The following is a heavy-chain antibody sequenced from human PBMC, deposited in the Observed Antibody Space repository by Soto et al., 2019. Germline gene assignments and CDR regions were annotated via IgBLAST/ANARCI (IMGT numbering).Heavy chain of an antibody. V-gene: IGHV1-18*01. J-gene: IGHJ4*02. D-gene: IGHD3-3*01. CDR3: ASAVLSERPTYYDFWSCYRSLYLFDY. CDR2: ISAYNGNT. Sequence: ASVKVSCKASGYTFTNFGISWVRQAPGQGLEWMGWISAYNGNTNYAQKFQGRVTMTTDTSTSTAYMEVRSLRFDDTAVYYCASAVLSERPTYYDFWSCYRSLYLFDYWGQGTLVTV. CDR1: GYTFTNFG.